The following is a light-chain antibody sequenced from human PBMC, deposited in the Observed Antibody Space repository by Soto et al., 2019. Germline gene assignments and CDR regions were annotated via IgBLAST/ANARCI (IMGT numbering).Light chain of an antibody. V-gene: IGKV3-15*01. CDR3: QQYNNWPPVT. CDR1: RSVYNN. Sequence: EIVMTQSPATLSVSPGERATLSCRASRSVYNNLAWYQQKPGQAPRLLIYGASTRATGIPARFSGSGSGTEFTLTISSLQSEDFAVYFCQQYNNWPPVTFGPGTKVDI. CDR2: GAS. J-gene: IGKJ3*01.